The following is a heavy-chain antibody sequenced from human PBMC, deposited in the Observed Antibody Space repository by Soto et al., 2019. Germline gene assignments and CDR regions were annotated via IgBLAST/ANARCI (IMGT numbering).Heavy chain of an antibody. CDR2: IYYSGST. D-gene: IGHD3-10*01. J-gene: IGHJ5*02. CDR1: GGSISSYY. V-gene: IGHV4-59*01. Sequence: SXTLSLTCTVSGGSISSYYWSWIRQPLVNVLEWLGYIYYSGSTNYNPSLKSRVTISVDTSKNQFSLKLSSVTAADTAVYYCARAYYGSGSYYRPENWFDPWGQGTLVTVSS. CDR3: ARAYYGSGSYYRPENWFDP.